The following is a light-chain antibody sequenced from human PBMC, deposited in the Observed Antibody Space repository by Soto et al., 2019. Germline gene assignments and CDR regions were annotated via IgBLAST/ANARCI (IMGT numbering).Light chain of an antibody. Sequence: EIVLTQSPGTLSLSPGERATLSCRASQSVSSNYLAWYQQKPGQAPRLFIYGASSRATGIPDRFSGSGSGTDFTLTISSLEAEDFAVYYCQQYGSSPTTFGQGTKVEIK. CDR1: QSVSSNY. CDR2: GAS. CDR3: QQYGSSPTT. J-gene: IGKJ1*01. V-gene: IGKV3-20*01.